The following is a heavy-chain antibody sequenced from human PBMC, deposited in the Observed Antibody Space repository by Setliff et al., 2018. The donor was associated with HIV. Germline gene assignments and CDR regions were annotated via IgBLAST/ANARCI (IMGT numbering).Heavy chain of an antibody. Sequence: SETLSLTCTVSGGSISSGTYYWGWIRQPPGKGLEWIGNIFYSGSTYYNPSLKSRVTISVDTSKNQFSLKLSSVTAADTAVYFCARKVGGDFDYWGQGTPVTVSS. J-gene: IGHJ4*02. CDR1: GGSISSGTYY. CDR3: ARKVGGDFDY. CDR2: IFYSGST. D-gene: IGHD2-2*01. V-gene: IGHV4-39*01.